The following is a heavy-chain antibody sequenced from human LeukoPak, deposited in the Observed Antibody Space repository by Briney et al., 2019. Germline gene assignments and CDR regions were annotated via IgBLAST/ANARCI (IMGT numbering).Heavy chain of an antibody. D-gene: IGHD6-13*01. Sequence: ASVKVSCKASGYTFTSYGISWVRQAPGQGLEWMGWISAYNGNTNYAQKFQGRVTMTRDTSISTAYMELSRLTSDDTAVYYCARDSGDSNWSPDAFDIWGQGTMVTVSS. CDR1: GYTFTSYG. J-gene: IGHJ3*02. CDR3: ARDSGDSNWSPDAFDI. V-gene: IGHV1-18*01. CDR2: ISAYNGNT.